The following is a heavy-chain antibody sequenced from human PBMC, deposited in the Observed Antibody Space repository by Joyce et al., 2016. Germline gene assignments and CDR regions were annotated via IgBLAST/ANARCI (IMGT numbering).Heavy chain of an antibody. CDR3: ARRSLDY. Sequence: QVLLVQSGAEVKKPGGLVKDSCKASSYTFTSYGISGVRQAPGQGFEWMGWISGDKGDTLDARKVQDRVIMTTDTSTTTAYMERRSLRSDDTAVYYCARRSLDYWGQGTLVTVSS. CDR2: ISGDKGDT. D-gene: IGHD1-26*01. J-gene: IGHJ4*02. CDR1: SYTFTSYG. V-gene: IGHV1-18*01.